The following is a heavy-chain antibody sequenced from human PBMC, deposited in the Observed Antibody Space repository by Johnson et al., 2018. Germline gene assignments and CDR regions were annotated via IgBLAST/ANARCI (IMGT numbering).Heavy chain of an antibody. CDR2: ISYDGSNK. CDR1: GFTFSSYA. D-gene: IGHD5-24*01. CDR3: ARDRLGQRWLHHYYYYYMDV. V-gene: IGHV3-30-3*01. J-gene: IGHJ6*03. Sequence: QVQLVESGGGVVQPGRSLRLSCAASGFTFSSYAMHWVRQAPGKGLAWVAVISYDGSNKYYADSVKGRFPIYRDNSKNTLYLQMNSLRAEDTAVYYCARDRLGQRWLHHYYYYYMDVWGKGTTVTVSS.